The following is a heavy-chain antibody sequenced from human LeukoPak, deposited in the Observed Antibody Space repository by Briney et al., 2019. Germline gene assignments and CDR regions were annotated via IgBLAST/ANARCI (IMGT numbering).Heavy chain of an antibody. CDR1: GFTFSSYA. V-gene: IGHV3-23*01. CDR2: ISGSGGST. J-gene: IGHJ4*02. D-gene: IGHD6-13*01. Sequence: GGSLRLSCAASGFTFSSYAMSWVRQAPGKGPEWVSAISGSGGSTYYADSVKGRFTISRDNSKNTLYLQMNSLRAEDTAVYYCAKDRRIAAAATGFDYWGQGTLVTVSS. CDR3: AKDRRIAAAATGFDY.